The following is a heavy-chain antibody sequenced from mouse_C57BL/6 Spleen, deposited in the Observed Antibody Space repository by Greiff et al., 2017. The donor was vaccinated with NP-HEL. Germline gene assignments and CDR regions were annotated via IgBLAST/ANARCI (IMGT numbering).Heavy chain of an antibody. CDR3: ARASSGFAY. V-gene: IGHV1-61*01. CDR1: GYTFTSYW. J-gene: IGHJ3*01. CDR2: IYPSDSET. D-gene: IGHD3-2*02. Sequence: VQLQQPGAELVRPGSSVKLSCKASGYTFTSYWMDWVKQRPGQGLEWIGNIYPSDSETHYNQKFKDKATLTVDKSSSTAYMQLSSLTSEDSAVYDCARASSGFAYWGQGTLVTVSA.